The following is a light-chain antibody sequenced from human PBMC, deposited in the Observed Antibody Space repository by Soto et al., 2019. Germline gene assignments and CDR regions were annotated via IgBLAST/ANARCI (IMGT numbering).Light chain of an antibody. CDR2: AAS. CDR3: QQLISYPHT. J-gene: IGKJ4*01. CDR1: QGISSY. Sequence: DIQLTQSPSFLSASVGDRVTITCRASQGISSYLAWYQQKPGKAPKLLIYAASTLQSGVPSRFSGSGSGTEFTLTISSLQPEDFATYYCQQLISYPHTFGGGTKVEIK. V-gene: IGKV1-9*01.